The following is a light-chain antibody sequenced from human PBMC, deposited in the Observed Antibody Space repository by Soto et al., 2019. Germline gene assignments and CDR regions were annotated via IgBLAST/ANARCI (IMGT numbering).Light chain of an antibody. CDR1: SSNIGAGYD. V-gene: IGLV1-40*01. Sequence: QLVLTQPPSVYGAPGQRVTISCTGSSSNIGAGYDVHWYQQLPGTAPKLLIYGNSNRPSGVPDRFSGSKSGTSASLAITGLQAEDEADYYCQSYDTSLSSVVFGGGTKLTVL. CDR2: GNS. CDR3: QSYDTSLSSVV. J-gene: IGLJ2*01.